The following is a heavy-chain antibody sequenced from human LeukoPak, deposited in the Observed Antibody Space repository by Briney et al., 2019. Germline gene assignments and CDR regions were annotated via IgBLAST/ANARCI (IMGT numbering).Heavy chain of an antibody. CDR2: IYYSAGT. J-gene: IGHJ4*02. CDR3: GRGMRYSGSYVVEY. Sequence: SQTLSLTCTVSGDSVSNDDYFWSWTRQPPGEGLEWIGYIYYSAGTYYNPSLKSRVTMSIDTSRNEFSLRLSSVTAADTAVYSCGRGMRYSGSYVVEYWGQGTLVTVSS. CDR1: GDSVSNDDYF. D-gene: IGHD1-26*01. V-gene: IGHV4-30-4*01.